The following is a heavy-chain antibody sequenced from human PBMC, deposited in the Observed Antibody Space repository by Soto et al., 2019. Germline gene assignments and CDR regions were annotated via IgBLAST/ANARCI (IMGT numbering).Heavy chain of an antibody. J-gene: IGHJ4*02. CDR3: ARDDYGGNSALGY. Sequence: GGSLRLSCAASGFTFSSYAMHWVRQAPGKGLEWVAVISYDGSNKYYADSVKGRFTISRDNSKNTLYLQMNSLRAEDTAVYYCARDDYGGNSALGYWGQGTLVTVSS. CDR1: GFTFSSYA. CDR2: ISYDGSNK. V-gene: IGHV3-30-3*01. D-gene: IGHD4-17*01.